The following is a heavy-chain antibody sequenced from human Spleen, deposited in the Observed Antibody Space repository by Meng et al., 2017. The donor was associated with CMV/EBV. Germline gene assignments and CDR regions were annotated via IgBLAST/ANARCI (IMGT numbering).Heavy chain of an antibody. V-gene: IGHV3-23*01. D-gene: IGHD2-8*02. CDR2: SRSETST. CDR1: RFNFINYA. CDR3: ARVLHWSGDY. J-gene: IGHJ4*02. Sequence: GGSLRLSCVGSRFNFINYAMGWVRQAPGKGLEWVSGSRSETSTNYIDSVKGRFTVSRDNSKSTLFLQMNSLRAEDTAVYYCARVLHWSGDYWGQGTLVTVSS.